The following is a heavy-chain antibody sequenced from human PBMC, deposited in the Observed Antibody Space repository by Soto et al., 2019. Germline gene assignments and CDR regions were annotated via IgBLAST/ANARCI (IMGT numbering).Heavy chain of an antibody. Sequence: QVQLQESGPGLVKPSQTLSLTCTVSGGSISSGGYYWSWIRQHPGKGLEWIGYIYYSGSTYYNPSLKSRVTISVDTSKNQFSLKLSSVTAADTAVYYGASTMVRGWSYYYGMDVWGQGTTVTVSS. CDR2: IYYSGST. CDR3: ASTMVRGWSYYYGMDV. V-gene: IGHV4-31*03. CDR1: GGSISSGGYY. D-gene: IGHD3-10*01. J-gene: IGHJ6*02.